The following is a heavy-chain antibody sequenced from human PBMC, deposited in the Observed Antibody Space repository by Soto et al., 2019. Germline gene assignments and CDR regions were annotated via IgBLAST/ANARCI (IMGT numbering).Heavy chain of an antibody. CDR3: ARGGEEIATELRWFDP. CDR1: GFTFSSYG. CDR2: IWYDGSNK. V-gene: IGHV3-33*01. D-gene: IGHD2-21*01. J-gene: IGHJ5*02. Sequence: GGSLRLSCAASGFTFSSYGMHWVRQAPGKGLEWVAVIWYDGSNKYYADSVKGRFTISRDNSKNTLYLQMNSLRAEDTAVYYCARGGEEIATELRWFDPWGQGTLVTVSS.